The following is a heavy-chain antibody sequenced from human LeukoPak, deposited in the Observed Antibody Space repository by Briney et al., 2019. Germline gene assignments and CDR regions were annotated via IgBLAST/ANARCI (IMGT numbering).Heavy chain of an antibody. D-gene: IGHD2-2*01. CDR3: ARPNYCSSASCYGLDV. CDR2: IIPIFGTA. Sequence: EAPVKVSCKASGYTFTSYYMHWVRQAPGQGLEWMGGIIPIFGTANYAQKFQGRVTITADESTSTAYMELSSLKSEDTALYYCARPNYCSSASCYGLDVWGQGTTVTVSS. V-gene: IGHV1-69*13. CDR1: GYTFTSYY. J-gene: IGHJ6*02.